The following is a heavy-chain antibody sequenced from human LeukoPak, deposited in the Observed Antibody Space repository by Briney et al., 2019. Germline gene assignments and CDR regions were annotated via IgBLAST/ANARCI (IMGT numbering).Heavy chain of an antibody. D-gene: IGHD2-2*02. V-gene: IGHV3-23*01. CDR1: GITFSNYA. CDR3: ARDLYGEIDY. CDR2: ISGSAHKI. J-gene: IGHJ4*02. Sequence: GGSLRLSCVASGITFSNYAVSWVRQAPEKGLDWVSVISGSAHKIRYADSVKGRFTISRDNSKNTLYLQMNSLRAEDTAVYYCARDLYGEIDYWGQGTLVTVSS.